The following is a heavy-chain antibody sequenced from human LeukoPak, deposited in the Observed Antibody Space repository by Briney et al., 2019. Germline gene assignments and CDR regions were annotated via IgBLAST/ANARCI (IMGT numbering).Heavy chain of an antibody. CDR2: ISGDGGSI. Sequence: RTGGSLRLSCAASGFTFDDYAIDWVRHGPGKGMEWVSLISGDGGSIYYADSVKRRFTISRDNSKNSLYLQMNSLRTEDTALYYCAKEDYSSSWYALDYWGQGTLVTVSS. CDR1: GFTFDDYA. J-gene: IGHJ4*02. D-gene: IGHD6-13*01. V-gene: IGHV3-43*02. CDR3: AKEDYSSSWYALDY.